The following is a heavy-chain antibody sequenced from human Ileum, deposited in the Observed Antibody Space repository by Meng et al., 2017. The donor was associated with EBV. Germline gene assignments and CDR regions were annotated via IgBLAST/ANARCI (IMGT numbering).Heavy chain of an antibody. CDR2: TSHSGST. CDR3: ASSDYYRSDY. CDR1: CSSISRSDW. D-gene: IGHD3-22*01. Sequence: QVQVQESCPGLVKPSETLSLTCAVSCSSISRSDWWSWVRQPPGKGLEWIGETSHSGSTNYSPSLKSRVTISLDKSKNQLSLKLNSVTAADTAVYYCASSDYYRSDYWGQGTLVTVSS. J-gene: IGHJ4*02. V-gene: IGHV4-4*02.